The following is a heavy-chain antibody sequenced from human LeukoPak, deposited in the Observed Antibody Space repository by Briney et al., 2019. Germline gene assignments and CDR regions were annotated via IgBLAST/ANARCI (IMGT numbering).Heavy chain of an antibody. CDR1: GYTFTSYG. CDR3: ARVVQAYYYGSGSYSKYFDY. J-gene: IGHJ4*02. CDR2: ISAYNGNT. V-gene: IGHV1-18*01. D-gene: IGHD3-10*01. Sequence: ASVKVSCKASGYTFTSYGISWVRQAPGQGLEWMGWISAYNGNTNYAQKLQGRVTMTTDTSTSTAYMELRSLRSDDTAVYYCARVVQAYYYGSGSYSKYFDYWGQGTLVTVSS.